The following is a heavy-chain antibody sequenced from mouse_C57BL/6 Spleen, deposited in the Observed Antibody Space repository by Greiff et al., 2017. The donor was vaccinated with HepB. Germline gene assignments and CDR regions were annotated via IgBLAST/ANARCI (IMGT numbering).Heavy chain of an antibody. CDR2: IYPGDGDT. J-gene: IGHJ2*01. Sequence: VQLQQSGAELVKPGASVKISCKASGYAFSSYWMNWVKQRPGKGLEWIGQIYPGDGDTNYNGKFKGKATLTADKSSSTAYMQLSSLTSEDSAVYFCARHYGSSYEVYFDYWGQGTTLTVSA. CDR1: GYAFSSYW. D-gene: IGHD1-1*01. V-gene: IGHV1-80*01. CDR3: ARHYGSSYEVYFDY.